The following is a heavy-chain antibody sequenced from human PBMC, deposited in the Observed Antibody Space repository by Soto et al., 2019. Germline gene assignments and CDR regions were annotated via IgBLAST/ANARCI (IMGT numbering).Heavy chain of an antibody. CDR3: ARGREGRQQLVHPHAVYYGMDV. CDR1: GYTFTGYY. Sequence: ASVKVSCKASGYTFTGYYMHWVRQAPGQGLEWMGWINPNSGGTNYAQKFQGWVTMTRDTSISTAYMELSRLRSDDTAVYYCARGREGRQQLVHPHAVYYGMDVWGQGTTVTVSS. CDR2: INPNSGGT. D-gene: IGHD6-13*01. J-gene: IGHJ6*02. V-gene: IGHV1-2*04.